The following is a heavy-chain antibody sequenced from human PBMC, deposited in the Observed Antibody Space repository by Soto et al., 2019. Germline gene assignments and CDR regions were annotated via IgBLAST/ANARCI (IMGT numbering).Heavy chain of an antibody. J-gene: IGHJ4*02. Sequence: EVQLVESGGGLVQPGGSLRLSCAASGFTFSSYAMHWVRQAPGKGLEYVSAIISNGGSTYYANSVKGRFTISRDNSKNTLYLQMGSLRAEDMAVYYCARGAPDRGGLELCPYWGQGTLVTLSS. D-gene: IGHD1-7*01. CDR2: IISNGGST. CDR3: ARGAPDRGGLELCPY. CDR1: GFTFSSYA. V-gene: IGHV3-64*01.